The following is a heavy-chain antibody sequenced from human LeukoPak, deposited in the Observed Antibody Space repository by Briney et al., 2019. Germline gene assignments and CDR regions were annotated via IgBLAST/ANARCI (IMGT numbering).Heavy chain of an antibody. CDR1: GFTFSSYS. Sequence: GGSLRLSCAASGFTFSSYSMNWLRQAPGKGLEWVSSISSSSSYIYYADSVKGRFTISRDNAKNSLYLQMNSLRAEDTAVYYCARATRGSSPWSFDYWGQGTVVTVSS. CDR3: ARATRGSSPWSFDY. V-gene: IGHV3-21*01. CDR2: ISSSSSYI. D-gene: IGHD2-2*01. J-gene: IGHJ4*02.